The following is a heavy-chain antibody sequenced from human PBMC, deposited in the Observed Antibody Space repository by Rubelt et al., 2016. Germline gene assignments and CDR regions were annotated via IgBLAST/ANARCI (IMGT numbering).Heavy chain of an antibody. Sequence: QVQLQESGPGLVKPSETLSLTCTVSGGSISSYYWSWIRQPPGKGLEWIGYIDYSGSTNYNPSLKSRVTTSVDTSKNQFSLKVSSVTAADTAEYYCARLAPFHGSGSETPKRYYMDVWGKGTTVTVSS. V-gene: IGHV4-59*08. CDR3: ARLAPFHGSGSETPKRYYMDV. D-gene: IGHD3-10*01. J-gene: IGHJ6*03. CDR1: GGSISSYY. CDR2: IDYSGST.